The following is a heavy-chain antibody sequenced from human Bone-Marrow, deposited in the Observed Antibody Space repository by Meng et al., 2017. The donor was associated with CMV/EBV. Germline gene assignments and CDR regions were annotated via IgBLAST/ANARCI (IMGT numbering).Heavy chain of an antibody. CDR2: INHSGST. CDR3: ARGLWARFDP. V-gene: IGHV4-34*01. Sequence: GSLRLSCAVYGGSFSGYYWSWIRQPPGKGLEWIGEINHSGSTNYNPSLKSRVTISVDTSKNQFSLKLSSVTAADTAVYYCARGLWARFDPWGQGTLVNVSS. D-gene: IGHD2-21*01. J-gene: IGHJ5*02. CDR1: GGSFSGYY.